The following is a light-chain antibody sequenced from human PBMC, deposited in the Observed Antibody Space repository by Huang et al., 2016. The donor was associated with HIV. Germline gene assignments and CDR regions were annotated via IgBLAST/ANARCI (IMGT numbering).Light chain of an antibody. CDR3: QQYDDLYS. V-gene: IGKV1-33*01. Sequence: DIEMTQSPSSLSASVGDRVTITCQASQDIRHYLNWYQQKPGKAPEVLIYHASNLQTGVPSRFSGNGSGTDFTFTISSLQPEDIATYYCQQYDDLYSFGQGTKLEIK. CDR1: QDIRHY. CDR2: HAS. J-gene: IGKJ2*03.